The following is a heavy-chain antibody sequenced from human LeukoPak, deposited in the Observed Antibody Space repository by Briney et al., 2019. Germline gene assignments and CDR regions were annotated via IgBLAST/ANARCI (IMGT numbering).Heavy chain of an antibody. J-gene: IGHJ4*02. D-gene: IGHD3-9*01. CDR2: ISAYNGNT. Sequence: ASVKVSCKASGYTSISYGISWVRQAPGQGLEWMGWISAYNGNTNYAQKLQGRVTMTTDTSTSTAYMEMSSLRSDDTAVYYCGRHLTVVETLDFPKRYFGWLSTYYFDYWGQGTLVTVSS. CDR1: GYTSISYG. V-gene: IGHV1-18*01. CDR3: GRHLTVVETLDFPKRYFGWLSTYYFDY.